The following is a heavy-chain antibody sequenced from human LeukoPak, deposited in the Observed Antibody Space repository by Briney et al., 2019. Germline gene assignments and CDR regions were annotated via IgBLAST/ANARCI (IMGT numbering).Heavy chain of an antibody. CDR2: ISYDGSNK. J-gene: IGHJ4*02. V-gene: IGHV3-30-3*01. D-gene: IGHD4-11*01. Sequence: PGGSLRLSCAASGFTFSSYAMHWVRQAPGKGLEWVAVISYDGSNKYYADSVKGRFTISRDNSKNTLYLQMNSLRAEDTAVYYCARGSYYSIYWGQGTLVTVSS. CDR1: GFTFSSYA. CDR3: ARGSYYSIY.